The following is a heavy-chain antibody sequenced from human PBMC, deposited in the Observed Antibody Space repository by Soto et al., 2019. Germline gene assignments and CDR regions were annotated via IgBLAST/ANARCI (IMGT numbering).Heavy chain of an antibody. CDR3: ARHETLHGDYDH. D-gene: IGHD4-17*01. CDR2: IYYTGST. J-gene: IGHJ4*02. CDR1: GGSISSYY. Sequence: SETLSLTCTVSGGSISSYYWSWIRQPPGKGLEWIRYIYYTGSTNYNPSLKSRVTISVDTSKNQFSLKLGSVTAADTAVYYCARHETLHGDYDHWGQGTLVTVSS. V-gene: IGHV4-59*08.